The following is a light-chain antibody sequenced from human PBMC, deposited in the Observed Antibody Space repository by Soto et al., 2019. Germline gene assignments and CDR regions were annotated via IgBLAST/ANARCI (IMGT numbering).Light chain of an antibody. CDR3: QQYDASPPWT. CDR2: GAS. Sequence: EIVMTQSPATLSVSPGERATLSCRASQSVSSNLAWYQQKPGQAPRLLIYGASTRATGIPARFSGSGSGTEFTLTISSLQSEDFAVYYCQQYDASPPWTFGQGTKVDIK. J-gene: IGKJ1*01. V-gene: IGKV3-15*01. CDR1: QSVSSN.